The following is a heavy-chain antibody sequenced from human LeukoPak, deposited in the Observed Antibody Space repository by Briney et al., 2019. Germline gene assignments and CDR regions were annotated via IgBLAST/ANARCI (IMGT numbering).Heavy chain of an antibody. V-gene: IGHV4-59*01. CDR2: IYYTGST. Sequence: SETLSLTCTVSGGSISTYYRSWIRQPPGKGLEWIGYIYYTGSTNYNPSLKSRVTISVDTSKNQFSLKLASVTAADTAVYYCARGRGDGYDYFWDYWGQGTLVTVSS. CDR1: GGSISTYY. D-gene: IGHD5-12*01. CDR3: ARGRGDGYDYFWDY. J-gene: IGHJ4*02.